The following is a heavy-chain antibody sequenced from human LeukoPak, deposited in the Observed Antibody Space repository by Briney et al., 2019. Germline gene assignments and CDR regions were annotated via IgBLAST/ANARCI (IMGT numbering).Heavy chain of an antibody. Sequence: PGGSLRLSCAASGFTFSSYSMNWVRQAPGKGLEWVSSISSSSSYIYYADSVKGRFTISRDNAKNSLYLQMNSLRAEDTAVYYCARMVDFGVVSAWFDPWGQGTLVTVSS. CDR3: ARMVDFGVVSAWFDP. J-gene: IGHJ5*02. D-gene: IGHD3-3*01. V-gene: IGHV3-21*01. CDR2: ISSSSSYI. CDR1: GFTFSSYS.